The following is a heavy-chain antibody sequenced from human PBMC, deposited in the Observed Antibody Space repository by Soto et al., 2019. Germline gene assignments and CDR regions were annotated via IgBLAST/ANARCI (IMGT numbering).Heavy chain of an antibody. Sequence: QVQLVESGGGVVQPGRSLRLACAASGFTFSSYAMHWVRQAPGKGLEWVAVISYDGSNKYYADSVKGRFTISRDNSKNTLYLQMNSLIAEDTAVYYCARDYGDYGFWYFDLWGRGTLVTVSS. CDR3: ARDYGDYGFWYFDL. CDR2: ISYDGSNK. CDR1: GFTFSSYA. V-gene: IGHV3-30-3*01. D-gene: IGHD4-17*01. J-gene: IGHJ2*01.